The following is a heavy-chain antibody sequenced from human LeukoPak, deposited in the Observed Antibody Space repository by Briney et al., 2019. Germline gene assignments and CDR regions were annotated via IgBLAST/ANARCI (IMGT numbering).Heavy chain of an antibody. V-gene: IGHV5-51*01. J-gene: IGHJ4*02. CDR3: ATKGERRPFDY. CDR2: IYPGDSDT. CDR1: GYIFNNFW. D-gene: IGHD1-1*01. Sequence: GESLKISCKGVGYIFNNFWIAWVRQMPGKGLEWMGIIYPGDSDTRYSPSFQGQVTISADKSISTAYLRWSRLKASDTAIYYCATKGERRPFDYWGQGTLVTVSS.